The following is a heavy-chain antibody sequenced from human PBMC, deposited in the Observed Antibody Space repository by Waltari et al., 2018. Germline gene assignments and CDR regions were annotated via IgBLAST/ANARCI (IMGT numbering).Heavy chain of an antibody. D-gene: IGHD2-2*01. CDR1: GGSISSGSYS. CDR3: ARERGGEGYCSSTSCQRAMGIDY. J-gene: IGHJ4*02. V-gene: IGHV4-61*02. Sequence: QVQLQESGPGLVKPSQTLSLTCTVSGGSISSGSYSWSWIRQPAGTGREWIGRIYTSGSTNYNPSLKSRVTISVDTSKNQFSLKLSSVTAADTAVYYCARERGGEGYCSSTSCQRAMGIDYWGQGTLVTVSS. CDR2: IYTSGST.